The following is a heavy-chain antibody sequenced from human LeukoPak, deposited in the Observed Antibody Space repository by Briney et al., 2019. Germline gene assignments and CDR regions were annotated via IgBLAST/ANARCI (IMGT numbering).Heavy chain of an antibody. CDR2: IFSRGST. J-gene: IGHJ4*02. V-gene: IGHV3-53*04. CDR3: TSSSPTSYSDY. Sequence: GGSLRLSCAASGFGVGSNYMNWVRQAPGKGLECVSVIFSRGSTYYADSVKGRFTISRHNSENTLYLQMNSLRVEDTAVYYCTSSSPTSYSDYWGQGTLVTVSS. D-gene: IGHD6-13*01. CDR1: GFGVGSNY.